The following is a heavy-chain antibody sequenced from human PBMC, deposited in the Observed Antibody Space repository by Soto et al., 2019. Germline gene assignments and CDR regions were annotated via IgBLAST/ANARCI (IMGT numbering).Heavy chain of an antibody. Sequence: ASVKVSCKASGYTFTSYGISWVLQAPGEGLEWMGWISAYNGNTNYAQKLQGRVTMTTDTSTSTAYMELRSLRSDDTAVYYCARGYCSSTSCYADFDYWGQGTLVTVST. D-gene: IGHD2-2*01. CDR2: ISAYNGNT. CDR3: ARGYCSSTSCYADFDY. J-gene: IGHJ4*02. V-gene: IGHV1-18*01. CDR1: GYTFTSYG.